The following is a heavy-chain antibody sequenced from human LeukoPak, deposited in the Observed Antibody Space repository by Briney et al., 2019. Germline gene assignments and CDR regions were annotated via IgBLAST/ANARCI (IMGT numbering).Heavy chain of an antibody. J-gene: IGHJ4*02. V-gene: IGHV1-58*02. D-gene: IGHD5-18*01. Sequence: GAAVKVSCKASGFTFTSSSIQWVRQARGQRLEWIGWIVGGSSDTYYAQKFQERVTITRDMATSTAFLELSSLRSEDTAVYYCAADPDTTMAFDYWGQGTLVTVSS. CDR3: AADPDTTMAFDY. CDR2: IVGGSSDT. CDR1: GFTFTSSS.